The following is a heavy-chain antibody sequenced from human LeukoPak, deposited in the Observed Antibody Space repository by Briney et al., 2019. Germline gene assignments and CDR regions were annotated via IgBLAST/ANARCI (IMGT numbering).Heavy chain of an antibody. V-gene: IGHV1-2*02. D-gene: IGHD6-19*01. CDR1: GYTFTGYY. Sequence: GASVKVSCKASGYTFTGYYMHWVRQAPGQGLEWMGWINPNSGGTNYAQKFRGRVTMTRDTSISTAYMELSRLRSDDTAVYYCARERYSSGWQYFDYWGQGTLVTVSS. CDR3: ARERYSSGWQYFDY. CDR2: INPNSGGT. J-gene: IGHJ4*02.